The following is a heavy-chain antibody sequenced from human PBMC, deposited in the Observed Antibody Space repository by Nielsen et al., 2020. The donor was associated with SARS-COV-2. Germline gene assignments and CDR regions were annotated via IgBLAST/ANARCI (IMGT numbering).Heavy chain of an antibody. V-gene: IGHV1-2*06. CDR1: GYTFTGYY. J-gene: IGHJ6*02. Sequence: ASVKVSCKASGYTFTGYYVHWVRQAPGQGLEWMGRISPNSGTTNYAQKFQGRVIMTRDTSISTAYMELSRVTSVDTALYYCATEVNQNGMDVWGQGTTVTVSS. CDR3: ATEVNQNGMDV. D-gene: IGHD1-14*01. CDR2: ISPNSGTT.